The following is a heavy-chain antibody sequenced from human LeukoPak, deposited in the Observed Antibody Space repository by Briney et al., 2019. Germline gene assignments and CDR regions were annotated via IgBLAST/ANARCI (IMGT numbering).Heavy chain of an antibody. Sequence: PGGSLRLSCAASGFTFSSFAMSWVRQAPGKGLEWVSRINSDGSSTSYADSVKGRFTISRDNAKNTLYLQMNSLRAEDTAVYYCARDRAECSSTSCHAFGMDVWGQGTTVTVSS. D-gene: IGHD2-2*01. J-gene: IGHJ6*02. CDR3: ARDRAECSSTSCHAFGMDV. CDR2: INSDGSST. V-gene: IGHV3-74*01. CDR1: GFTFSSFA.